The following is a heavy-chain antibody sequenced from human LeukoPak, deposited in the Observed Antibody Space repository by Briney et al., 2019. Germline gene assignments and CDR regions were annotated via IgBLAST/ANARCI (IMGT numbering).Heavy chain of an antibody. J-gene: IGHJ4*02. CDR3: VRSRGYSYGYSYYFDY. CDR2: IYPGDSEP. CDR1: GYSFTTNW. V-gene: IGHV5-51*01. Sequence: GESLKISCKGSGYSFTTNWIGWVRQMPGKGLEWMGIIYPGDSEPRYSPSFQGQVTISADKSISTPYVQWSSLKASDTAMYYCVRSRGYSYGYSYYFDYWGQGTLVTV. D-gene: IGHD5-18*01.